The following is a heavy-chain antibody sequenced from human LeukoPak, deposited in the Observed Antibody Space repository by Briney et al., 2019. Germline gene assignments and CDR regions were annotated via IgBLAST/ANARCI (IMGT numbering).Heavy chain of an antibody. CDR2: ISSDGTDE. V-gene: IGHV3-30-3*01. J-gene: IGHJ4*02. CDR1: GFTVSSHH. Sequence: GGSLRLSCAASGFTVSSHHMSWGRQAPGKGLEWVAVISSDGTDEYYADSVKGRFIISRDNFKNMVYLQMNSLRTEDTAVYYCVRDQGCGELGLVYWGQGTLVTVSS. D-gene: IGHD3-10*01. CDR3: VRDQGCGELGLVY.